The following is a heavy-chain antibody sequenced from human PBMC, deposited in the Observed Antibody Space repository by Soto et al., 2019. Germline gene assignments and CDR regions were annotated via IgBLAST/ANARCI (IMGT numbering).Heavy chain of an antibody. D-gene: IGHD5-12*01. J-gene: IGHJ3*02. V-gene: IGHV2-5*02. CDR2: IYWDDDK. CDR3: AHRMGWRGYDCCAFDI. CDR1: GFSLSTSGVG. Sequence: QITLKESGPTLVKPTQTLTLTCTFSGFSLSTSGVGVGWIRQPPGKALEWLALIYWDDDKRYSPSLKSRLTITKDTSKNQVVLTMTNMDPVDTATYYCAHRMGWRGYDCCAFDIWGQGTMVTVSS.